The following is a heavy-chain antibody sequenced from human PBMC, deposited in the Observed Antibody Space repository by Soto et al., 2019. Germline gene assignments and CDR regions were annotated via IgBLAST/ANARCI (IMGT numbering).Heavy chain of an antibody. CDR3: ARDRFGDYDGMDV. V-gene: IGHV4-4*02. D-gene: IGHD3-10*01. Sequence: QVQLQESGPGLVKPSGTLSLTCTVSGGSITGSKWWSWVRRAPGKGLEWIGEVFHSGHTNYNPSLKSRVTLLVDKFKNQFFLKLSSVTAADTAVYYCARDRFGDYDGMDVWGQGTTVTVSS. CDR1: GGSITGSKW. J-gene: IGHJ6*02. CDR2: VFHSGHT.